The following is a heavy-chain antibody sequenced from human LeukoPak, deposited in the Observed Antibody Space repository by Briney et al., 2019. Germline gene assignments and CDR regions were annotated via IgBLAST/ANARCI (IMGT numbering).Heavy chain of an antibody. V-gene: IGHV4-34*01. CDR2: INHSGST. D-gene: IGHD2-15*01. Sequence: SETLSLTCAVYGGSFSAHYWTWIRQPPGKGLEWIGDINHSGSTNYNPSLKSRVTISVDTSKNQFSLKLSSVTAADTAVYYCAGDPIVVVVPTLDYWGQGTLVTVSS. J-gene: IGHJ4*02. CDR3: AGDPIVVVVPTLDY. CDR1: GGSFSAHY.